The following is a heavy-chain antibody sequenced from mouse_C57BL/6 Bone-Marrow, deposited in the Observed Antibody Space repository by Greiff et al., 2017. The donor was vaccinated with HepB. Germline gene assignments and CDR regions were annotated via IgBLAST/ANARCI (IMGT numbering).Heavy chain of an antibody. J-gene: IGHJ2*01. Sequence: EVHLVESGGGLVQPGGSLKLSCAASGFTFSDYYMYWVRQTPEKRLEWVAYISNGGGSTYYPDTVKGRFTISRDNAKNTLYLQMSRLKSEDTAMYYCARQGLRFYFDYWGQGTTLTVSS. CDR3: ARQGLRFYFDY. CDR2: ISNGGGST. CDR1: GFTFSDYY. D-gene: IGHD1-1*01. V-gene: IGHV5-12*01.